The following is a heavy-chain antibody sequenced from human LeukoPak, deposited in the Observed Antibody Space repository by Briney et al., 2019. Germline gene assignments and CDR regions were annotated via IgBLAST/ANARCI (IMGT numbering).Heavy chain of an antibody. Sequence: SETLSLTCTVSGGSISSCYWSWIRQPPGKGLEWIGYIYYSGSTNYNPSLKSRVTISVDTSKNQFSLKLSSVTAADTAVYYCARGGLFTENYFDYWGQGTLVTVSS. CDR3: ARGGLFTENYFDY. CDR1: GGSISSCY. D-gene: IGHD1-14*01. V-gene: IGHV4-59*01. CDR2: IYYSGST. J-gene: IGHJ4*02.